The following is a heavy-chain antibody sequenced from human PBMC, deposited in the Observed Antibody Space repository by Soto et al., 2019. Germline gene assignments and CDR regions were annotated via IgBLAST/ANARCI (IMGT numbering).Heavy chain of an antibody. D-gene: IGHD4-4*01. J-gene: IGHJ3*02. CDR1: GFTLSSNG. V-gene: IGHV3-33*08. CDR2: IWYDGSDK. CDR3: ARDRYPNYPPDAFDI. Sequence: WWSLRLCCAASGFTLSSNGMHWFRQAPGKGLEWVAFIWYDGSDKYYADSVKGRFTISRDNSKNTLYLQMNSLRAEDTAVYYCARDRYPNYPPDAFDIWGQGTLVTVSS.